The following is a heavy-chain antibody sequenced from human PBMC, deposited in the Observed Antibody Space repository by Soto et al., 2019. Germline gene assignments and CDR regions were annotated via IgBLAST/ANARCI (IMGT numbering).Heavy chain of an antibody. Sequence: PSETLSLTCTVSGGSISSGGYYWSWIRQHPGKGLEWIGYIYYSGSTYYNPSLKSRVTISVDTSKNQFSLKLSSVTAADTAVYYCARDLESGSWPADYYYYGMDVWGQGTTVTVSS. V-gene: IGHV4-31*03. J-gene: IGHJ6*02. CDR2: IYYSGST. D-gene: IGHD6-13*01. CDR3: ARDLESGSWPADYYYYGMDV. CDR1: GGSISSGGYY.